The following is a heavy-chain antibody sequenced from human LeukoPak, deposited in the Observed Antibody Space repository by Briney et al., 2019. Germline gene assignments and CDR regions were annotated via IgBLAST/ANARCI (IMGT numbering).Heavy chain of an antibody. CDR2: IYPGDSDT. V-gene: IGHV5-51*01. Sequence: GESLKVSCKGSGYTFSSYWIGWVRQMPGKGLEWMGVIYPGDSDTRYSPSLQGQVTISVDTSIGTAYLQWSSLKASDTAIYYCARQNDFRLNYWGQGTLVTVSS. CDR3: ARQNDFRLNY. J-gene: IGHJ4*02. CDR1: GYTFSSYW. D-gene: IGHD3-3*01.